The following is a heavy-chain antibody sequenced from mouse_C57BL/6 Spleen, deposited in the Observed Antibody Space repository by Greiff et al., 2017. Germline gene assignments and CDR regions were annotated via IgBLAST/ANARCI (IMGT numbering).Heavy chain of an antibody. CDR2: IDPSDSYT. D-gene: IGHD1-1*01. CDR1: GYTFTSYW. V-gene: IGHV1-69*01. Sequence: QVQLQQSGAELVMPGASVKLSCKASGYTFTSYWMHWVKQRPGQGLEWIGEIDPSDSYTNYNQKFKGKSTLTVDKSSSTAYMQLSSLTSEDSAVYYCATLYYYGSSPFDYWGQGTTLTVSS. J-gene: IGHJ2*01. CDR3: ATLYYYGSSPFDY.